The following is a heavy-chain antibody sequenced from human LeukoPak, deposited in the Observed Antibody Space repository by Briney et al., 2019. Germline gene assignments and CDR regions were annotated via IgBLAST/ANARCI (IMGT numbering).Heavy chain of an antibody. CDR1: GFTFSGYW. J-gene: IGHJ4*02. V-gene: IGHV3-7*03. D-gene: IGHD4-17*01. Sequence: PGGSLRLSCAASGFTFSGYWMSWVRQAPGKGLEWVANIKQDGSEKYYVDSVKGRFTISRDNAKNSLYLQMNSLRAEDTAVYYCARAFYGDYYFDYWGQGTLVTVSS. CDR3: ARAFYGDYYFDY. CDR2: IKQDGSEK.